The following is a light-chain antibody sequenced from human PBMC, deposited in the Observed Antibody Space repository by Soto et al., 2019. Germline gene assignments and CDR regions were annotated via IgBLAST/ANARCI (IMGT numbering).Light chain of an antibody. CDR1: SSNIGTNY. Sequence: QSVLTQPPSASGTPGQRVTISCSGSSSNIGTNYVYWYQHLPGTAPKLLIYNNNRRPSGVPDRFSGSNSGTSASLAISGLRSEDEADYYCAAWDDSLSGWVFGGGTKVTVL. CDR3: AAWDDSLSGWV. CDR2: NNN. J-gene: IGLJ3*02. V-gene: IGLV1-47*02.